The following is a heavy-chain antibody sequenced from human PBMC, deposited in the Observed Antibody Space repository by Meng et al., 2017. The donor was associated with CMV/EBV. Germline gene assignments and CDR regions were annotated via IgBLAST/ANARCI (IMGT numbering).Heavy chain of an antibody. D-gene: IGHD6-6*01. J-gene: IGHJ4*02. Sequence: SVKVSCKASGYTFTSYYMHWVRQAPGQGLEWMGRIIPILGIANYAQKFQGRVTITADKSTSTAYMELSSLRSEDTAVYYCARAGSSSSSAGIDYWGQGTLVTVSS. V-gene: IGHV1-69*04. CDR1: GYTFTSYY. CDR2: IIPILGIA. CDR3: ARAGSSSSSAGIDY.